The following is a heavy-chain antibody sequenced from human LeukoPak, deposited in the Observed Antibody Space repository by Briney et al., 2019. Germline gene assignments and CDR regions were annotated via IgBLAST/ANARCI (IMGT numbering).Heavy chain of an antibody. CDR2: IKQDGSEK. CDR3: SVHIINVNVH. D-gene: IGHD3-10*01. Sequence: GGSLRLSCAASGFTFNSYWMSWVRQAPGKGLEWVANIKQDGSEKYSVDSVKGRFTISRDNSKNSLYLQMSSLRAEDTAVYYCSVHIINVNVHWGQGTTVIVPS. V-gene: IGHV3-7*05. J-gene: IGHJ6*02. CDR1: GFTFNSYW.